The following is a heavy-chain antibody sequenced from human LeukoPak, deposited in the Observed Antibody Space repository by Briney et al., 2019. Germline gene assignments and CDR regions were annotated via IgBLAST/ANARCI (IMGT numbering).Heavy chain of an antibody. Sequence: GGSLRLSCAASGFTFSTYDMNWVRQAPGKGLEWVSFISSSGSTIYYADSVKGRFTISRDSAKNSLYLQMNSLRAEDTAVYYCARETLGCGGDCYDYWGQGTLVTVSS. CDR1: GFTFSTYD. V-gene: IGHV3-48*01. CDR2: ISSSGSTI. CDR3: ARETLGCGGDCYDY. D-gene: IGHD2-21*02. J-gene: IGHJ4*02.